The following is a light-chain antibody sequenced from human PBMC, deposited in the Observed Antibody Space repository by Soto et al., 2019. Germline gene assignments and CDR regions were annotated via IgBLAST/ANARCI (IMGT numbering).Light chain of an antibody. J-gene: IGKJ2*01. CDR2: AAS. CDR3: QHYDNLPLFT. CDR1: QSVSSNY. Sequence: ESVLTQSPGTLSLSAGERATLSCRASQSVSSNYLAWYQQKPGQAPRLLIYAASSRAAGVPDRFSGSGSGTEFXXXIXGLEPEDFAVYYCQHYDNLPLFTFGQGTRLEI. V-gene: IGKV3-20*01.